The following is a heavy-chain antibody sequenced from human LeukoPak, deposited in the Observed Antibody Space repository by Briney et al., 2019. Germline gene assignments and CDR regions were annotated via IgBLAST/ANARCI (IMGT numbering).Heavy chain of an antibody. J-gene: IGHJ5*02. CDR2: ISAYNGNT. CDR1: GYTFTSYG. D-gene: IGHD6-13*01. CDR3: ARVSGGIAAAGTRPTNWFDP. Sequence: ASVKVSCKASGYTFTSYGISWVRQAPGQGLEWMGWISAYNGNTNYAQKLQGRVTMTTDTSTSTAYMELRSLRSDDTAVYYCARVSGGIAAAGTRPTNWFDPWGQGTLVTVSS. V-gene: IGHV1-18*01.